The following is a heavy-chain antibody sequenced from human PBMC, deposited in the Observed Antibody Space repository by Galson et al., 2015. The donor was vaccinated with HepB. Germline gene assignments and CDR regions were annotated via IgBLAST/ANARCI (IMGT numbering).Heavy chain of an antibody. V-gene: IGHV7-4-1*02. CDR3: ARDNYGDYVLSYYGMDV. CDR1: GYTFTSYA. Sequence: SVKVSCKASGYTFTSYAMNWVRQAPGQGLEWMGWINTNTGNPTYAQGFTGRFVFSLGTSVSTAYLQISSLKAEDTAVYYCARDNYGDYVLSYYGMDVWGQGTTVTVSS. CDR2: INTNTGNP. D-gene: IGHD4-17*01. J-gene: IGHJ6*02.